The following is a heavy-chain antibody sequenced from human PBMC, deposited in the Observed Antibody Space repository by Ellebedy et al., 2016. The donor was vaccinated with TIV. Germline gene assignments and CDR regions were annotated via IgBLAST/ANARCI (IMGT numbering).Heavy chain of an antibody. CDR1: GGTFSSYA. J-gene: IGHJ6*02. V-gene: IGHV1-69*06. D-gene: IGHD5-18*01. Sequence: SVKVSXXASGGTFSSYAISWVRQAPGQGLEWMGGIIPIFGTANYAQKFQGRVTITADKSTSTAYMELSSLRSEDTAVYYCARAGRDTAMVTYYYYYYGMDVWGQGTTVTVSS. CDR2: IIPIFGTA. CDR3: ARAGRDTAMVTYYYYYYGMDV.